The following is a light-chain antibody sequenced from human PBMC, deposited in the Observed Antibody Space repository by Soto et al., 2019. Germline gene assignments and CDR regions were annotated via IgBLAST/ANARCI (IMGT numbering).Light chain of an antibody. CDR3: LSYDSSLSAWV. V-gene: IGLV1-40*01. CDR1: SSNIGAPYD. J-gene: IGLJ3*02. CDR2: GNV. Sequence: QSVLTQSPSVSGAPGQRVTISCTGSSSNIGAPYDVHWFQQRPGTAPKLLIYGNVNRPSGVPDRFSGSKSGTSASLAITGLQPEDEADYYCLSYDSSLSAWVFGGGTKLTVL.